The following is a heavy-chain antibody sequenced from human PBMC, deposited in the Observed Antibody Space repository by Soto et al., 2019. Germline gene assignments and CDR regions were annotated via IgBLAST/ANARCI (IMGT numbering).Heavy chain of an antibody. CDR3: ARGLVAQQWLVGFDT. CDR1: GGSFSNYI. J-gene: IGHJ4*02. CDR2: TIPMFATA. Sequence: QVHLVQSGAEVKKPGSSVKVSCKASGGSFSNYIFAWVRQAPGQGLEWMGGTIPMFATAQYAQKLQGRVTITADESTSTVYMDLTSLTSDATAVYYCARGLVAQQWLVGFDTWGQGTLVTVSS. V-gene: IGHV1-69*01. D-gene: IGHD6-19*01.